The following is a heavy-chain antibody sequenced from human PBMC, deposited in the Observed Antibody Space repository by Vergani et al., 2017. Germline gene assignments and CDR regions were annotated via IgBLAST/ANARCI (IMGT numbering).Heavy chain of an antibody. CDR1: GGSISSGSYY. D-gene: IGHD3-22*01. V-gene: IGHV4-61*02. CDR3: ARFLYYYDSSGYYPAEYFQH. CDR2: IYTSGST. J-gene: IGHJ1*01. Sequence: QVQLQESGPGLVKPSQTLSLTCTVSGGSISSGSYYWSWIRQPAGKGLEWIGRIYTSGSTYYNPSLKSRVTISVDTSKNQFSLKLSSVTAADTAVYYCARFLYYYDSSGYYPAEYFQHWGQGTLVTVSS.